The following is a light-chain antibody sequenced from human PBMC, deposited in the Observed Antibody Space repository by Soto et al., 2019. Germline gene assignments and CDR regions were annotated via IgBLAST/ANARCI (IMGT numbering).Light chain of an antibody. J-gene: IGLJ1*01. V-gene: IGLV2-14*01. CDR2: EVS. CDR3: SSYSGSTTLDV. Sequence: ALTQPASVSGSPGQSITISCTGTNSDVGGYNYVSWYQHHPGKAPQLVIYEVSDRPSGVSNRFSGSKSGNTASLTISGLQAEDEADYYCSSYSGSTTLDVFGTGTKVTVL. CDR1: NSDVGGYNY.